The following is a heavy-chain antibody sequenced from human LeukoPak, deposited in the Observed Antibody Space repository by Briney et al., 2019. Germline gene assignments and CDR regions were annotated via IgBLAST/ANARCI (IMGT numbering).Heavy chain of an antibody. D-gene: IGHD6-19*01. Sequence: QSGGSLRLSCAASGFTFDDYAMHWVRQAPGKGLEWVAFIRYDGSNKYFADSVKGRFTISRDNSKNTLYLQMNGLRAEDTAVYYCAKIPSAVPGRRFDYWGQGTLVTVSS. CDR2: IRYDGSNK. J-gene: IGHJ4*02. V-gene: IGHV3-30*02. CDR3: AKIPSAVPGRRFDY. CDR1: GFTFDDYA.